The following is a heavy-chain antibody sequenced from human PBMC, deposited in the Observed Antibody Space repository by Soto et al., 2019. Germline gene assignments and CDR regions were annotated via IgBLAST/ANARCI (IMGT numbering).Heavy chain of an antibody. V-gene: IGHV1-69*12. CDR1: GGTFSSYA. D-gene: IGHD5-18*01. CDR3: ASHSYGTANSYSGTAV. J-gene: IGHJ6*02. Sequence: QVQLVQSGAEVKKPGSSVKVSCKASGGTFSSYAISWVRQAPGQGLEWMGGIIPIFDTAEYAQKFQGRVTIPADESTSPASMELSSLRSEDTAVYLCASHSYGTANSYSGTAVWGQGPTVTVSS. CDR2: IIPIFDTA.